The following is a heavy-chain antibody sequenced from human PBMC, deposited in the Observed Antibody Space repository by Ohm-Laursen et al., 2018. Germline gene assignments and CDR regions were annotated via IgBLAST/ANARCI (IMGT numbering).Heavy chain of an antibody. D-gene: IGHD2-2*01. CDR1: GFSVSSKY. J-gene: IGHJ6*02. CDR3: AREEVVALPAAKGAVGYYYGMDV. V-gene: IGHV3-53*01. CDR2: IYSGGDT. Sequence: GSLRLSCAASGFSVSSKYMTWVRQAPGKGLEWVSLIYSGGDTEYADSVKGRFTISRDTSKNTLYLQMNSLRGEDTAVYYCAREEVVALPAAKGAVGYYYGMDVWGQGTPVIVSS.